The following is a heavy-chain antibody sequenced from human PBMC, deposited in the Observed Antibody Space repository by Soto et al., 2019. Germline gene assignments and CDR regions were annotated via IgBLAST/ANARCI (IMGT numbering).Heavy chain of an antibody. V-gene: IGHV2-5*02. J-gene: IGHJ4*02. D-gene: IGHD6-19*01. CDR2: IYWDTDK. CDR3: AHRLVSSGWYVLDY. Sequence: QITLKESGPTLVKPTQTLTLTCTFSGFSLSTTGVGVGWIRQPPGKALEWLAFIYWDTDKRYSPSLRSRLTITKDTSKNQVVLTMTNMDPVDTATYYCAHRLVSSGWYVLDYWGQGSLVTVSS. CDR1: GFSLSTTGVG.